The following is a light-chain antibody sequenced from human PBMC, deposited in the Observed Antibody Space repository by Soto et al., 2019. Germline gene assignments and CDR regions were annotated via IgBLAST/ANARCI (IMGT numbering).Light chain of an antibody. CDR1: QSISSW. V-gene: IGKV1-5*01. J-gene: IGKJ1*01. CDR3: QQYNSYST. CDR2: DAS. Sequence: DIQMTQSPSTLSASVGDRVTITCRASQSISSWLAWYQQKPGKAPKLLIYDASSLESGVPSRFSGSGAGTEFTLTISSLQHDDVATYYCQQYNSYSTFGQGTKVDIK.